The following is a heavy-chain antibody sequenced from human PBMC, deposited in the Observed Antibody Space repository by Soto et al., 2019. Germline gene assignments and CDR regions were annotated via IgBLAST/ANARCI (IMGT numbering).Heavy chain of an antibody. CDR3: ARDFRTYSHGVDV. V-gene: IGHV3-53*01. CDR2: LYDVYGS. D-gene: IGHD4-4*01. J-gene: IGHJ6*02. Sequence: PGGSLRLSCAAFGLTVSGTKYVAWVRQAPGKGLEWVSALYDVYGSFYADSVKGRFTTSSDNSKSTVYLQMNSLTSDDTGVYFCARDFRTYSHGVDVWGQGTAVAVSS. CDR1: GLTVSGTKY.